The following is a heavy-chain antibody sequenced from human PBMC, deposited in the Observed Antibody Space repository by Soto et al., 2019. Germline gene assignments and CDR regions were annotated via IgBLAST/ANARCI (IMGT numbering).Heavy chain of an antibody. J-gene: IGHJ3*02. D-gene: IGHD3-3*01. CDR3: ARDQDDSSDAFDI. V-gene: IGHV3-7*01. CDR2: IKQDGSEK. CDR1: GITSSNYW. Sequence: GGSLRLSCAASGITSSNYWMTWVRQAPWKGLEWVANIKQDGSEKYYVDSVKGRFTISRDNAKNSLYLQMNSLRAEDTAVYYCARDQDDSSDAFDIWGQGTMVTVSS.